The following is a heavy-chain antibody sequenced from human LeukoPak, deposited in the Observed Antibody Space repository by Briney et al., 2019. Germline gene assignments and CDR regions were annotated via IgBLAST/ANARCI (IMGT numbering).Heavy chain of an antibody. CDR3: ARDRGSSGWYFY. CDR1: GFTFSIDW. CDR2: IKQDGSEK. D-gene: IGHD6-19*01. J-gene: IGHJ4*02. V-gene: IGHV3-7*01. Sequence: GGALRLSCAASGFTFSIDWMSWVRQAPGKGREWVANIKQDGSEKYYVDSVKGRFTISRDNAKNSLYLQMNSLRAEDTAVYYCARDRGSSGWYFYWGQGTLVTVSS.